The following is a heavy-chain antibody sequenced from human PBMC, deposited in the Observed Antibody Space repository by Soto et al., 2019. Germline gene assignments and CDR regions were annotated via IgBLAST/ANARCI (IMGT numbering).Heavy chain of an antibody. D-gene: IGHD1-1*01. V-gene: IGHV3-74*01. CDR3: ASGARGAGGMDV. CDR2: INSDGSST. J-gene: IGHJ6*02. Sequence: EVQLVESGGGLVQPGGSLRLSCAASGFTFSSYWMHWVRQAPGKGLVWVSRINSDGSSTSYADSVKGRFTISRDNAKNTLYLQMNSLRAEDTAVYYCASGARGAGGMDVWGQGTTVTVSS. CDR1: GFTFSSYW.